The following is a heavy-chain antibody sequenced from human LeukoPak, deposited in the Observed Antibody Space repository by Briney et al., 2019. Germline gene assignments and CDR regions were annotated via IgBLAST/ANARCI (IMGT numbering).Heavy chain of an antibody. Sequence: ASVKVSCTASGYTFTSYGIYWVRKAPGQGLEWMGSISGYNSKTNYAQTLQSRVTMTTDTATSTVYMELRSLRSDDTAVYYCARGGACSGGSCYSGVYYYYGMDVWGKGTTVTVSS. CDR1: GYTFTSYG. CDR3: ARGGACSGGSCYSGVYYYYGMDV. CDR2: ISGYNSKT. V-gene: IGHV1-18*01. D-gene: IGHD2-15*01. J-gene: IGHJ6*04.